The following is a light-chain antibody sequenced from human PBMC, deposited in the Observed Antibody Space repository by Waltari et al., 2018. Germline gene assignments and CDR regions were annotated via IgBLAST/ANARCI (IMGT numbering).Light chain of an antibody. CDR1: SSDVGRYNL. CDR3: CSYAGSSTLL. J-gene: IGLJ2*01. Sequence: QSALTQPAPVSGSPGQSITVSCPGTSSDVGRYNLVSWYQQHPGKAPKLMIYEGSKRPSGVSNRFSGSKSGNTASLTISGLQAEDEADYYCCSYAGSSTLLFGGGTKVTVL. V-gene: IGLV2-23*01. CDR2: EGS.